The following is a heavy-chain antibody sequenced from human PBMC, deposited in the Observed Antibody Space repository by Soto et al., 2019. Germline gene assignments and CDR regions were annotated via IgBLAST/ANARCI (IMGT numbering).Heavy chain of an antibody. Sequence: SETLSLTCAVSGGSISSGGYSWSWIRQPPGKGLEWIGYIYHSGSTYYNPSLKSRVTISVDRSKNQFSLKLSSVTAADTAVYYCARARRIAAATQVNFDYWGQGTLVTVYS. D-gene: IGHD6-13*01. CDR3: ARARRIAAATQVNFDY. J-gene: IGHJ4*02. CDR1: GGSISSGGYS. V-gene: IGHV4-30-2*01. CDR2: IYHSGST.